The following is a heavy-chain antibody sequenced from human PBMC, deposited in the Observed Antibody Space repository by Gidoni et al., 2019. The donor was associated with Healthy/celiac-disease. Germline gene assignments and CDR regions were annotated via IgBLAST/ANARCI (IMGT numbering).Heavy chain of an antibody. CDR3: ASSPKYSSSPLGAFDI. Sequence: QVQLQQWGAGLLKPSETLSLTCAVYGGSFSGYYWSWIRQPPGKGLEWIGEINHSGSTNYTPSLKSRVTISVDTSKNQFSLKLNSVTAADTAVYYCASSPKYSSSPLGAFDIWGQGTMVTVSS. CDR1: GGSFSGYY. J-gene: IGHJ3*02. CDR2: INHSGST. D-gene: IGHD6-13*01. V-gene: IGHV4-34*01.